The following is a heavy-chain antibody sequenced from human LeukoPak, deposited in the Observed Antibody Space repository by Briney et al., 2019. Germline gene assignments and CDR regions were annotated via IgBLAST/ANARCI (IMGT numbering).Heavy chain of an antibody. CDR3: AKENDFWSGYSPSFDY. J-gene: IGHJ4*02. V-gene: IGHV3-30*02. D-gene: IGHD3-3*01. Sequence: GGSLRLSCAASGFTFSSYGMHWVRQAPGKGLEWVAFIRYDGSNEYYADSVKGRFTISRDNSKNTLYLQMNSLRAEDTAVYYCAKENDFWSGYSPSFDYWGQGTLVTVSS. CDR1: GFTFSSYG. CDR2: IRYDGSNE.